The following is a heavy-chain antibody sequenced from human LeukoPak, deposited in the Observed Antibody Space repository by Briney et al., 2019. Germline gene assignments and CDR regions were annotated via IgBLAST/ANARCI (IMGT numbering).Heavy chain of an antibody. CDR2: IKRDASEK. CDR3: VREASGGTKGVSGTFDI. V-gene: IGHV3-7*01. D-gene: IGHD6-13*01. J-gene: IGHJ3*02. CDR1: GFTFRTYW. Sequence: PGGSLRLSCAASGFTFRTYWMSWVRQAPGKGLEWVASIKRDASEKYYMDSVKGRFTISRDNAKNSLYLQMNSLRAEDTAVYNCVREASGGTKGVSGTFDIWGQGTMVTVSS.